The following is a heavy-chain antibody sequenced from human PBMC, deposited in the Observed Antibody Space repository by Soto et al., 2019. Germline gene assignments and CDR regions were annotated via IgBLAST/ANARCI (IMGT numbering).Heavy chain of an antibody. CDR3: ARHGYYDSSGYQWGLLEIDY. D-gene: IGHD3-22*01. Sequence: SETLSLTCTVSGGSISSSSYYWGWIRQPPGKGLEWIGSIYYSGSTYYNPSLKSRVTISVDTSKNQFSLKLSSVTAADTAVYYCARHGYYDSSGYQWGLLEIDYWGQGTLVTVSS. V-gene: IGHV4-39*01. CDR2: IYYSGST. J-gene: IGHJ4*02. CDR1: GGSISSSSYY.